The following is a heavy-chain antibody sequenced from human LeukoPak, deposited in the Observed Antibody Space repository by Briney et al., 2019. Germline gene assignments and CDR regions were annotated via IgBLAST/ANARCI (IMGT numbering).Heavy chain of an antibody. D-gene: IGHD3-3*01. J-gene: IGHJ2*01. CDR2: IYYSGST. CDR1: NGSISTYY. CDR3: ARDRRHDFWSGYSYFDL. Sequence: SETLSLTCTLANGSISTYYWSWIRQPPGKGLEWIGYIYYSGSTNYNPSLKSRVTISVDTSKNQFSLKLSSVTAADTAVYYCARDRRHDFWSGYSYFDLWGRGTLVTVSS. V-gene: IGHV4-59*01.